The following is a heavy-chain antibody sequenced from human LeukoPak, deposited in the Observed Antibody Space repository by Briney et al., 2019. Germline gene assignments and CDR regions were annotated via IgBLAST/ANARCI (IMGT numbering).Heavy chain of an antibody. CDR2: MNPNSGNT. Sequence: ASVNVSRKASGYTFTIYDINWVREATGQGLGWVGWMNPNSGNTGYAQKFQGRVTITRNTSISTAYMELSSLRSEDTAVYYCAAKGIYYGDYASFDYWGQETLVTVSS. D-gene: IGHD4-17*01. CDR3: AAKGIYYGDYASFDY. J-gene: IGHJ4*02. V-gene: IGHV1-8*03. CDR1: GYTFTIYD.